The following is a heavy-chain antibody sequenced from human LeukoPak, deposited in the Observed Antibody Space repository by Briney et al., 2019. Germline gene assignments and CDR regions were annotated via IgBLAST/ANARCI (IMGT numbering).Heavy chain of an antibody. Sequence: GASVKVSCKASGYTFTSYYMHWVRQAPGQGLEWMGIINPSGGSTSYAQKFQGRVTMTRDTSTSTVYMELSSLRSEDTAVYYCARGPGRGSILTGYSFDYWGQGTLVTVSS. D-gene: IGHD3-9*01. CDR2: INPSGGST. CDR1: GYTFTSYY. V-gene: IGHV1-46*01. CDR3: ARGPGRGSILTGYSFDY. J-gene: IGHJ4*02.